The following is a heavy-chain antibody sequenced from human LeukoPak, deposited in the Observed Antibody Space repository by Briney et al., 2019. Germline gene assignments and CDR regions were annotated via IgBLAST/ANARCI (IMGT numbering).Heavy chain of an antibody. CDR3: TSYYDFWSFFFGTYYYMDV. CDR1: GFTFSNAW. CDR2: IKSKTDGGTT. Sequence: GGSLRLSCAASGFTFSNAWMSWVRQAPGKGLEWVGRIKSKTDGGTTDYAAPVKGRFTISRDDSKNTLYLQMNSLKTEDTAVYYGTSYYDFWSFFFGTYYYMDVWGKGTTVTVSS. D-gene: IGHD3-3*01. V-gene: IGHV3-15*01. J-gene: IGHJ6*03.